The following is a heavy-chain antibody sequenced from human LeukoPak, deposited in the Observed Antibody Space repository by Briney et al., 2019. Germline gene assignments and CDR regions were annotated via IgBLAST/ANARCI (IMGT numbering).Heavy chain of an antibody. CDR1: GFTFGDHA. D-gene: IGHD5-18*01. Sequence: GGSLRLSCSTSGFTFGDHAMSWVRQAPGKGLEWVGFIRSRAYRGTTEYAASVRDRFTISRDDSKSVAYLQMNSLKIDDTAVYFCGRGPIELWLHNGIDVWGQGTTVTVSS. J-gene: IGHJ6*02. CDR2: IRSRAYRGTT. CDR3: GRGPIELWLHNGIDV. V-gene: IGHV3-49*04.